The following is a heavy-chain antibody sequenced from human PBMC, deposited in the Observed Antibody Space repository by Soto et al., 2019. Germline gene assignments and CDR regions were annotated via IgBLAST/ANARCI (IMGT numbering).Heavy chain of an antibody. Sequence: GGSLRLSCAASGFTFSSYGRHWVRQAPGKGLERVAVISYDGSNKYYANSVKGRFTISTDNSKNTQYLQMKRLRVEDTDVYYCAKASGYSGYRHYYFYGMDVWGHGTPVTVSS. CDR3: AKASGYSGYRHYYFYGMDV. J-gene: IGHJ6*02. D-gene: IGHD5-12*01. CDR1: GFTFSSYG. CDR2: ISYDGSNK. V-gene: IGHV3-30*18.